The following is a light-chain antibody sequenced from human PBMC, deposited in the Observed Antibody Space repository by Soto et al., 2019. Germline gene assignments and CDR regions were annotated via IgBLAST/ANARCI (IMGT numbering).Light chain of an antibody. V-gene: IGKV3-11*01. Sequence: EIVLTQSPATLSLSPGERATLSCRASQSVSSNLGWYQQKPGQAPRLLIYDASNRAPGIPARFSGSGSGTDFTLTISSLEPEDFAVYYCHQRSNWPPWTFGQGTKVEIK. J-gene: IGKJ1*01. CDR3: HQRSNWPPWT. CDR2: DAS. CDR1: QSVSSN.